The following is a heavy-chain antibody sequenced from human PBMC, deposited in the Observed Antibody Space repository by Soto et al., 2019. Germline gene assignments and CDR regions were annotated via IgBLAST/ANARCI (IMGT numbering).Heavy chain of an antibody. J-gene: IGHJ6*03. D-gene: IGHD4-4*01. CDR1: GYTFTGYY. V-gene: IGHV1-2*04. CDR2: INPNSGGT. Sequence: ASVKVSCKASGYTFTGYYMHWVRQAPGQGLEWMGWINPNSGGTNYAQKFQGWVTMTRDTSISTAYMELSRLRSDDTAVYYCATTRRINDYSNFHMDVWGKGTTVTVSS. CDR3: ATTRRINDYSNFHMDV.